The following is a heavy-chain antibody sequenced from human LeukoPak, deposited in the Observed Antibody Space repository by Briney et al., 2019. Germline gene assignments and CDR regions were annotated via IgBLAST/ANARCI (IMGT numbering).Heavy chain of an antibody. CDR2: ISGSGGST. D-gene: IGHD3-10*01. Sequence: GGSLRLSCAASGFTFSSYGMSWVRQAPGKGLEWVSAISGSGGSTYYADSVKGRFTISRDNSKNTMYLQLNSLRVEDTAVYYCAKDFRTIWFGGNMDVWGKGTTVTVSS. J-gene: IGHJ6*03. CDR3: AKDFRTIWFGGNMDV. V-gene: IGHV3-23*01. CDR1: GFTFSSYG.